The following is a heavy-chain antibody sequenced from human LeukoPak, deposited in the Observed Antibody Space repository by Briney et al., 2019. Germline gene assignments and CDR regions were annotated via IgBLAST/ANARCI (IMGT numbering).Heavy chain of an antibody. V-gene: IGHV4-59*01. CDR2: IYYSGST. J-gene: IGHJ2*01. Sequence: SETLSLTCTVSDGSISTYYWSWIRQPPGKGLEWIGYIYYSGSTNYNPSLKSRVTISVDTSKNQFSLKLSSVTAADTAVYYCARGGGANWALYWYFDLWGRGTLVTVSS. CDR1: DGSISTYY. D-gene: IGHD7-27*01. CDR3: ARGGGANWALYWYFDL.